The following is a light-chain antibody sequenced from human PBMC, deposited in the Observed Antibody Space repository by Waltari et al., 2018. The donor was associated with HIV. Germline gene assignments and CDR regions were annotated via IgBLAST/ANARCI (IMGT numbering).Light chain of an antibody. CDR2: EDN. Sequence: NFMLTQPHSVSASPGKTVTISCTRSSGRIASNYVQWYQQRPGSSPTTVIYEDNQRPSGVPDRFSGSIDSSSNSASLTISGLKTEDEADYYCQSYDSSNVVFGGGTKLTVL. J-gene: IGLJ2*01. CDR3: QSYDSSNVV. CDR1: SGRIASNY. V-gene: IGLV6-57*01.